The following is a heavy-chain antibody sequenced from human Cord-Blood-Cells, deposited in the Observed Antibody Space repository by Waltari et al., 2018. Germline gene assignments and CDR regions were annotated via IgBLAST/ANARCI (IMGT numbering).Heavy chain of an antibody. CDR3: ARPDRIVATIDY. CDR2: IYYSGST. J-gene: IGHJ4*02. CDR1: GGSISSSSYY. Sequence: QLQLQESGPGLVKPSETLSLTCTVSGGSISSSSYYWGWIHQPPGKGLEWIGSIYYSGSTYYNPSLKSRVTISVDTSKNQFSLKLSSVTAADTAVYYCARPDRIVATIDYWGQGTLVTVSS. D-gene: IGHD5-12*01. V-gene: IGHV4-39*01.